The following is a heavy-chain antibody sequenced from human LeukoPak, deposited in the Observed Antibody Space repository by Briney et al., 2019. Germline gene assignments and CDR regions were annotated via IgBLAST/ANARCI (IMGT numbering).Heavy chain of an antibody. Sequence: ASVKVSCTASGYTFTGYYIHWVRQAPGQGHEWVGWINPNSGGTNIAQSFQGRVTLTSDASINTAYMELTSLRSDDTAVYYCARSRSFYDSAGYYDFWGQGTLVTVSS. V-gene: IGHV1-2*02. CDR3: ARSRSFYDSAGYYDF. CDR2: INPNSGGT. D-gene: IGHD3-22*01. CDR1: GYTFTGYY. J-gene: IGHJ4*02.